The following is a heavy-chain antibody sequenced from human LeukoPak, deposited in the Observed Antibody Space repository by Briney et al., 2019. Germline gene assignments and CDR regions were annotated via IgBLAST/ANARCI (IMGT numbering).Heavy chain of an antibody. V-gene: IGHV4-34*01. CDR2: INHSRGT. Sequence: SETLSLTCAVYGGSFSPYYWSWIRQSPDKGLEWIGEINHSRGTNYNPSLKSRVTISVDTSKNQFSLKLSSVTAADTAVYFCAGGIGYATSPADHLGQGTLVIVSS. CDR3: AGGIGYATSPADH. CDR1: GGSFSPYY. D-gene: IGHD2-2*01. J-gene: IGHJ5*02.